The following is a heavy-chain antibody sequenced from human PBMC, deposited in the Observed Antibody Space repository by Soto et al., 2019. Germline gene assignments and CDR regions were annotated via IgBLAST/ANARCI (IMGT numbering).Heavy chain of an antibody. J-gene: IGHJ5*02. CDR2: IGTQHDA. D-gene: IGHD2-8*02. V-gene: IGHV3-13*01. CDR3: ARQASYWHGGGGWLDP. Sequence: VQLVESGGGLVQPGGSLRLSCAASGLTFSAYDMHWVRQATGKGLEWVAAIGTQHDAYYPDSVKGRFTISRENAKNSLYLQMNSLRGGDTAVYYCARQASYWHGGGGWLDPWGQGTLVTVSS. CDR1: GLTFSAYD.